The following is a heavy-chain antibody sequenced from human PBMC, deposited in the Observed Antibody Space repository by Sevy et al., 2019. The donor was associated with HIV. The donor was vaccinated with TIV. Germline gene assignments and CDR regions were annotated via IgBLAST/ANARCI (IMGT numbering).Heavy chain of an antibody. V-gene: IGHV1-18*04. CDR1: GYTFSRSV. D-gene: IGHD6-19*01. CDR3: ARGRGIAVAGGGYYSDY. CDR2: ISTYNGKT. J-gene: IGHJ4*02. Sequence: ASVKVSCMASGYTFSRSVITWVRQAPGQGLEWMGWISTYNGKTNYAQKFQDRVTMTTDTSTKPAYMELRSLRSDDTAIYFCARGRGIAVAGGGYYSDYWGQGSLVTVSS.